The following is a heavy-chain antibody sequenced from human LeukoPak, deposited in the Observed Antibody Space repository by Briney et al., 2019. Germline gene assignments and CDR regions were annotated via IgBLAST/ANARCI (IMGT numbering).Heavy chain of an antibody. J-gene: IGHJ6*04. CDR2: IYAGGDR. CDR1: GLTISTNY. V-gene: IGHV3-53*05. Sequence: PGGSLRLSCAASGLTISTNYMSWVRQAPGKGLEWLSVIYAGGDRYYADSVKGRFTISRVNSKNTLYLQMNSLRAEDTAVYYCARDLPWDVWGKGTTVTVSS. CDR3: ARDLPWDV.